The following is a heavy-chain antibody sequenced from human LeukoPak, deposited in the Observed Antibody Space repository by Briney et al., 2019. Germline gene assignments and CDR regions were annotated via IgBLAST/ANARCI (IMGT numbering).Heavy chain of an antibody. J-gene: IGHJ6*02. CDR2: ISYDVSNK. Sequence: GRSLRLSCAASGFTFSSYGMHWVRQAPGKWLEWVAVISYDVSNKYYADSVKGRFTISRDNSKNTLYLQMNSLRAEDTAVYYCAKEGYYYDSSGYNYYYGMDVWGQGTTVTVSS. CDR3: AKEGYYYDSSGYNYYYGMDV. CDR1: GFTFSSYG. D-gene: IGHD3-22*01. V-gene: IGHV3-30*18.